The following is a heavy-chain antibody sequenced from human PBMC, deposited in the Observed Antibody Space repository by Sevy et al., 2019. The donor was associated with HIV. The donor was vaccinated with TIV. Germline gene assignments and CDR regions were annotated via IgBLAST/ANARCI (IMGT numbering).Heavy chain of an antibody. J-gene: IGHJ4*02. D-gene: IGHD2-15*01. CDR2: INNSGGST. CDR1: GFTFSNYA. CDR3: AKDLWAGVVVVATQSDY. Sequence: GGSLRLSCAASGFTFSNYAMSWVRQAPGKGLEWVSTINNSGGSTYYADSVKGRFTISRDNSKHTLYLQMNGLRAEDTAVYYCAKDLWAGVVVVATQSDYWGQGTLATVSS. V-gene: IGHV3-23*01.